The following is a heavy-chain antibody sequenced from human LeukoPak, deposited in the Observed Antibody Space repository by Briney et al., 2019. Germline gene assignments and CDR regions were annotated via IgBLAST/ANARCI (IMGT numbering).Heavy chain of an antibody. CDR1: GFTFRTYW. V-gene: IGHV3-7*01. D-gene: IGHD1-26*01. J-gene: IGHJ3*01. CDR3: ARWKMELQRNAFDF. Sequence: PGGSLRLSCAASGFTFRTYWMSWIRQAPGKEPEWVADINQDGSEEYYLQSVRGRFTVSIDNAQNAVFLQMTNLRADDTAVYYCARWKMELQRNAFDFWGQGTVVTVSS. CDR2: INQDGSEE.